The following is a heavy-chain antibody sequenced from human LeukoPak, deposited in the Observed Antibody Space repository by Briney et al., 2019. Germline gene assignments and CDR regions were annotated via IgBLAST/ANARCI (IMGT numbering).Heavy chain of an antibody. D-gene: IGHD5-24*01. CDR2: ISGSGGST. CDR3: ARGPMDYYYYYMDV. J-gene: IGHJ6*03. Sequence: PGGSLRLSCAASGFTFSSYGMSWVRQAPGKGLEWVSAISGSGGSTYYADSVKGRFTISRDNSKNTLYLQMNSLRAEDTAVYYCARGPMDYYYYYMDVWGKGTTVTISS. CDR1: GFTFSSYG. V-gene: IGHV3-23*01.